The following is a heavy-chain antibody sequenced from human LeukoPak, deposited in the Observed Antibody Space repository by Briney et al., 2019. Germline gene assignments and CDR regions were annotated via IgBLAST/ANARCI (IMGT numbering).Heavy chain of an antibody. CDR3: ARALDDYVWGRQSPPLDY. J-gene: IGHJ4*02. D-gene: IGHD3-16*01. V-gene: IGHV3-53*01. Sequence: GGSLRPSCPLSALTVSSNYISWVRQAPGKWLEWVVVIYIGGSTYYAVSVKGRFTISRDNSKNTLYLQMNSLRAEDTAVYYCARALDDYVWGRQSPPLDYWGQGTLVTVSS. CDR2: IYIGGST. CDR1: ALTVSSNY.